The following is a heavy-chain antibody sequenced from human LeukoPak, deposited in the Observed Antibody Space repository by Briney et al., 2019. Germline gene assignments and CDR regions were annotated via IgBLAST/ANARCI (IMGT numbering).Heavy chain of an antibody. D-gene: IGHD4-17*01. J-gene: IGHJ3*02. CDR3: AKDPNGDYIGTFDI. V-gene: IGHV3-30*18. CDR1: GFTFSGYD. CDR2: ISFDGNNK. Sequence: PGRSLRLSCAASGFTFSGYDIHWVRQAPGKGLEWVAVISFDGNNKYYTDSVKGRFTISRDNSKNTLYLQMNSLRAEDTAVYYCAKDPNGDYIGTFDIWGQGTMVTVSS.